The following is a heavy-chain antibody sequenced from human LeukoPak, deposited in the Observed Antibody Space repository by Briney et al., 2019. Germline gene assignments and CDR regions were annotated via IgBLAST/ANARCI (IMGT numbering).Heavy chain of an antibody. J-gene: IGHJ4*02. V-gene: IGHV4-34*01. D-gene: IGHD2-2*01. CDR2: INHSGST. CDR3: ARSISRRYCSSTSCYDDY. CDR1: GGSFSGYY. Sequence: PSETLSLTCAVYGGSFSGYYWSWIRQPPGKGLEWIGEINHSGSTNYNPSLKSRVTISVDTSKNQFSLKLSSVTAADTAVYYCARSISRRYCSSTSCYDDYWGQGTLVTVSS.